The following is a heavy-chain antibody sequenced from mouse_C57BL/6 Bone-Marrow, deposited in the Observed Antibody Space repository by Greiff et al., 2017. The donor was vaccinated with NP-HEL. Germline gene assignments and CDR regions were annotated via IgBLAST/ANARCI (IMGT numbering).Heavy chain of an antibody. CDR2: IYPGSGST. D-gene: IGHD1-1*01. CDR1: GYTFTSYW. Sequence: QVQLQQPGAELVKPGASVKMSCKASGYTFTSYWITWVKQRPGQGLEWLGDIYPGSGSTNYNEKFKSKATLTVDTSSSTAYMQLSSLTSEDSAVYYCARRTTVVAHFDYWGQGTTLTVSS. V-gene: IGHV1-55*01. J-gene: IGHJ2*01. CDR3: ARRTTVVAHFDY.